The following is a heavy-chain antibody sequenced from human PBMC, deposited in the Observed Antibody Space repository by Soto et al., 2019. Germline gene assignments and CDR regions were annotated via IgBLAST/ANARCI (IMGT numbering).Heavy chain of an antibody. J-gene: IGHJ6*02. CDR3: AGDFYYNMDV. Sequence: EVQLVESGGGLVHPGGSLKLSCAASGFPFNGSAMHWVRQASGKGLEWVGRIRSKPINYATAYAASLKGRFTISRDDSKNTAYLQMNSLKTEDTAVYYCAGDFYYNMDVWGQGTTVTVSS. CDR2: IRSKPINYAT. V-gene: IGHV3-73*02. CDR1: GFPFNGSA.